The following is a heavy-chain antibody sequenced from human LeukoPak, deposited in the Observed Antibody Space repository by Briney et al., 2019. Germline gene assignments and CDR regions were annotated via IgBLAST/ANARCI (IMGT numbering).Heavy chain of an antibody. Sequence: PSETLSLTCAVYGGSFSGYYWSWIRQPPGKGLEWIGEIYHSGSTNYNPSLKSRVTISVDKSKNQFSLKLSSVTAANTAVYYCARGDYGSGTYLWGSWGQGILVTVSP. CDR2: IYHSGST. CDR1: GGSFSGYY. V-gene: IGHV4-34*01. D-gene: IGHD3-10*01. J-gene: IGHJ5*02. CDR3: ARGDYGSGTYLWGS.